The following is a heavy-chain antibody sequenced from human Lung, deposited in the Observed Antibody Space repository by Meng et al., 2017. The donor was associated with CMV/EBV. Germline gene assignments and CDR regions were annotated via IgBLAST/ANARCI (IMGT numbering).Heavy chain of an antibody. Sequence: GGSLRLSCAASGFTFSTYSMNWVRQAPGKGLEWISYISSGSSTIYYADSVKGRFSISRDNAEKTLYLHVNNLRGEDTAVYYCARSIFGAPGGVWGQGTTVTVSS. D-gene: IGHD3-3*01. CDR3: ARSIFGAPGGV. CDR1: GFTFSTYS. CDR2: ISSGSSTI. V-gene: IGHV3-48*04. J-gene: IGHJ6*02.